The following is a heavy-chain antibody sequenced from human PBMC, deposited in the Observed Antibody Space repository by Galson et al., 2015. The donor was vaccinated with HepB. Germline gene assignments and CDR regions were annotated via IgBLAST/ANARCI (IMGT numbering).Heavy chain of an antibody. J-gene: IGHJ4*02. D-gene: IGHD6-19*01. CDR2: INAGNGNT. CDR3: ARDPYSTGWYYFDY. Sequence: SVKVSCKASGYTFTNYAMHWVRQAPGQRLEWMGWINAGNGNTKYSQKFQGRVTFTRDTSASTAYMDLSSLRSEDTAVYYCARDPYSTGWYYFDYWGQGTLVTASS. V-gene: IGHV1-3*01. CDR1: GYTFTNYA.